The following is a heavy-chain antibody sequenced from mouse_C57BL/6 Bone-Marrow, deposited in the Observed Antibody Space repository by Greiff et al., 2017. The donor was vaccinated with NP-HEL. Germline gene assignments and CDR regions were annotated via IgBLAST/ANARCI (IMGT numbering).Heavy chain of an antibody. D-gene: IGHD1-1*01. V-gene: IGHV14-3*01. CDR1: GFNITNTY. Sequence: VTLKVSVAELVRPGASVKLSCTASGFNITNTYMHWVKQRPEQGLEWIGRIDPANGNTKYAPKFQGKATITADTSSNTAYLQLSSLTSEDTAIYYCARSPSYYYGSSYVSWFAYWGQGTLVTVSA. CDR2: IDPANGNT. J-gene: IGHJ3*01. CDR3: ARSPSYYYGSSYVSWFAY.